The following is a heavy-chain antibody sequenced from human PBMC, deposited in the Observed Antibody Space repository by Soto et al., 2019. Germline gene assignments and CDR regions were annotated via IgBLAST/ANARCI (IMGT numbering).Heavy chain of an antibody. D-gene: IGHD3-22*01. CDR2: IYSTGTT. Sequence: SETLSLTCSVLGDSISSSSYYWGWIRQTPGKGLEWIGSIYSTGTTHYNPSLKSRLAIPVDTSKNQFSLTLTSVTAADTAVYYCARVKGSGYHNWFDPRGQGTLVTVSS. V-gene: IGHV4-39*07. CDR1: GDSISSSSYY. CDR3: ARVKGSGYHNWFDP. J-gene: IGHJ5*02.